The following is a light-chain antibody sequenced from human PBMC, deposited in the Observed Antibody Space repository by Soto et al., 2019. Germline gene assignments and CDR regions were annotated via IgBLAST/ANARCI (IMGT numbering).Light chain of an antibody. J-gene: IGKJ3*01. CDR3: QQYVRSPYT. V-gene: IGKV3-20*01. CDR1: QSISSTY. Sequence: EIVLTQSPGSLSLSPGERATLSCRASQSISSTYIAWYQQKRGQAPRLLIFGACSRATGMPDRFSGSGSGTEFTITISRLETEDSEVYFCQQYVRSPYTFGPGTKVDIK. CDR2: GAC.